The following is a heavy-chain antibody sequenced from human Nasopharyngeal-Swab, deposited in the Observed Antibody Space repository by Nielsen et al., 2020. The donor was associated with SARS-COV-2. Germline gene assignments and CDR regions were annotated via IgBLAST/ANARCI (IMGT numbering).Heavy chain of an antibody. Sequence: GESLKIPCAASGFTFSSYWMSWVRQAPGKGLEWVANIKQDGSEKYYVDSVKGRFTISRDNAKNSLYLQMNSLRAEDTAVYYCARRAGYSSSWLYYYYYYMDVWGKGTTVTVSS. CDR1: GFTFSSYW. J-gene: IGHJ6*03. D-gene: IGHD6-13*01. V-gene: IGHV3-7*01. CDR3: ARRAGYSSSWLYYYYYYMDV. CDR2: IKQDGSEK.